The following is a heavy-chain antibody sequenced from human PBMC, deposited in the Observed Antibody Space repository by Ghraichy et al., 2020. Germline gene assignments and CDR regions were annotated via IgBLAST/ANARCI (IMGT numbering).Heavy chain of an antibody. CDR3: AKDMTGTGHLGGMDV. Sequence: GGSLRLSCAASGFTFDDHAMHWVRQAPGKGLEWVSLISGYGAITNYADSVKGRFTISRDNSKNALFLQMNSLRTEDTALYYCAKDMTGTGHLGGMDVWGRGTTVTVSS. V-gene: IGHV3-43*02. D-gene: IGHD3-9*01. J-gene: IGHJ6*02. CDR2: ISGYGAIT. CDR1: GFTFDDHA.